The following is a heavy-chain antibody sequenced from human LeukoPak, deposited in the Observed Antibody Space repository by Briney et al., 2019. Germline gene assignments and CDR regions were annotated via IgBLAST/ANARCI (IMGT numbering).Heavy chain of an antibody. Sequence: SQTLSLTCAISGDSVSSNSVTWNWIRQSPSRGLEWLGRTYYRSTWYNEYAVSVRGRITVNPDTSKNQFSLHMNSVTPEDTAVYYCARRLTQYDCFDPWGQGILVTVSS. CDR2: TYYRSTWYN. V-gene: IGHV6-1*01. J-gene: IGHJ5*02. D-gene: IGHD2-2*01. CDR1: GDSVSSNSVT. CDR3: ARRLTQYDCFDP.